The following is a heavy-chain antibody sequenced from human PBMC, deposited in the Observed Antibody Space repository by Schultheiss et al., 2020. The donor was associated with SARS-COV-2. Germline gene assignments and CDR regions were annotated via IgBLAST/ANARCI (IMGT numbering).Heavy chain of an antibody. CDR3: ARGGPRAVAPMDV. CDR1: GFIFSSNG. D-gene: IGHD6-19*01. V-gene: IGHV3-33*01. Sequence: GESLKISCAASGFIFSSNGMHWVRQAHYVDSVKGRFTISRDNTYNSLFLQMNSLRAEDTAVYYCARGGPRAVAPMDVWGQGTTVTVSS. J-gene: IGHJ6*02.